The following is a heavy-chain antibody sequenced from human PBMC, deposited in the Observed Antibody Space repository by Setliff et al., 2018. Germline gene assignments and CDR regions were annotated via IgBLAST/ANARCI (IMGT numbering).Heavy chain of an antibody. D-gene: IGHD5-18*01. J-gene: IGHJ4*02. Sequence: GGSLRLSCATSGFTFSDYSMDWVRQAPGKGPECFDRTRNKVSGYITANAAAVKGRFTISRDDSKNSVFLQMNSLKTEDTDVYYCARDVGYTNGLDFGGQGTLVTVSS. V-gene: IGHV3-72*01. CDR3: ARDVGYTNGLDF. CDR1: GFTFSDYS. CDR2: TRNKVSGYIT.